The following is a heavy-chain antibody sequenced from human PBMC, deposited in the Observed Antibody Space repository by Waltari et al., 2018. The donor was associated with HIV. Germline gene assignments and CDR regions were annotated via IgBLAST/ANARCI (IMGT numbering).Heavy chain of an antibody. Sequence: EVQLVESGGGLVKPGGSLRLSCAASGFTFSSYSMNWVRQAPGKGLEFDSSISISSRYIYYADSLKGRFTIARDNAKNSLYLQMNSLRAEDTAVYYCAREGVCSNGVCSHYYGMDVWGQGTTVTVSS. CDR3: AREGVCSNGVCSHYYGMDV. J-gene: IGHJ6*02. V-gene: IGHV3-21*01. D-gene: IGHD2-8*01. CDR1: GFTFSSYS. CDR2: ISISSRYI.